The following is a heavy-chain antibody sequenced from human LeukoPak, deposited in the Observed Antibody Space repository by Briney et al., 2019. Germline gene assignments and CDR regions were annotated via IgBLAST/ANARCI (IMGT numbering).Heavy chain of an antibody. CDR3: ARVALQSPCMDV. J-gene: IGHJ6*02. V-gene: IGHV3-33*01. CDR2: IWYDGSNK. Sequence: PGGSLRLSCAASGFTFSSYGMHWVRQAPGKGLEWVAVIWYDGSNKYYADSVKGRFTISRDNSKNTLYLQMNSLRAEDTAVYYCARVALQSPCMDVWGQGTTVTVSS. CDR1: GFTFSSYG.